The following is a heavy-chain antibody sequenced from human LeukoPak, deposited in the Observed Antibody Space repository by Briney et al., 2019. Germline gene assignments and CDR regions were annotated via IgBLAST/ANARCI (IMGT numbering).Heavy chain of an antibody. V-gene: IGHV4-39*07. CDR2: IYYSGST. J-gene: IGHJ4*02. CDR1: GGSISSSSYY. Sequence: SETLSLTCTVSGGSISSSSYYWGWIRQPPGKGLEWIGNIYYSGSTYYTPSLKSRLTISVDTSKNQFSLKLSSVTAADTAVYYWARDGGSGSSFDYWGQGTLVTVSS. D-gene: IGHD6-6*01. CDR3: ARDGGSGSSFDY.